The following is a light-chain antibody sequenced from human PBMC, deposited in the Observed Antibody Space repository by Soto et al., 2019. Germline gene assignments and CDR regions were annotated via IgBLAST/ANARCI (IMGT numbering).Light chain of an antibody. J-gene: IGLJ2*01. V-gene: IGLV2-14*01. CDR2: EVS. CDR3: SSYTGSSTYVI. CDR1: SSDVGGYQY. Sequence: QSALTQPASVSGSPGQSITISCTGTSSDVGGYQYVSWYQQHPGKAPILMIYEVSNRPSGVSNRFSGSKSGNTASLTISGLQAEDEADYYCSSYTGSSTYVIFGGGTKLTVL.